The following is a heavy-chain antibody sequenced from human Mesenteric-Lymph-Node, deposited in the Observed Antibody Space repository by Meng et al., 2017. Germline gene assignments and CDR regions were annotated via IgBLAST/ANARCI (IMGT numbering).Heavy chain of an antibody. CDR2: INASSGST. D-gene: IGHD2-15*01. CDR3: ASVYYGWMKFCSGGSCYFNAFDI. Sequence: ASVKVSCKASGYTFTSYYMHWVRQAPGQGLEWMGIINASSGSTSYAQKFQGRVTMTRDTSTSTAYMELSSLRSEDRAVYYGASVYYGWMKFCSGGSCYFNAFDIWGQGTMVTVSS. J-gene: IGHJ3*02. CDR1: GYTFTSYY. V-gene: IGHV1-46*01.